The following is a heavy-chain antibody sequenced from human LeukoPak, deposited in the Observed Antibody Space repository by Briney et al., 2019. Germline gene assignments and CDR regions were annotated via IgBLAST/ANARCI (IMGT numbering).Heavy chain of an antibody. CDR1: GGSFSGYY. V-gene: IGHV4-34*01. Sequence: NASETLSLTCAVYGGSFSGYYWSWIRQPPGKGLEWIGEINHSGSTNYNPSLKSRVTISVDTSKNQFSLKLSSVTAADTAVYYCARVGESGYDSPYMDVWGKGTTVTISS. J-gene: IGHJ6*03. CDR2: INHSGST. D-gene: IGHD5-12*01. CDR3: ARVGESGYDSPYMDV.